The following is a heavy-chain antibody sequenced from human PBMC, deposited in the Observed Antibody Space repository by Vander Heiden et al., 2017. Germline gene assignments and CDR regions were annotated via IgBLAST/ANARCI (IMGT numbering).Heavy chain of an antibody. CDR3: ARSGSGIHDY. V-gene: IGHV4-39*01. D-gene: IGHD3-10*01. CDR1: GGSISSSSYY. CDR2: IHYSGST. Sequence: QLQLQESGPGLVKPSETLSLTCTVSGGSISSSSYYWGWIRQPPGKGLEWIGSIHYSGSTYYNPSIKSRVTISVDTSKNQFSLKLSSVTAADTAVYYCARSGSGIHDYWGQGTLVTVSS. J-gene: IGHJ4*02.